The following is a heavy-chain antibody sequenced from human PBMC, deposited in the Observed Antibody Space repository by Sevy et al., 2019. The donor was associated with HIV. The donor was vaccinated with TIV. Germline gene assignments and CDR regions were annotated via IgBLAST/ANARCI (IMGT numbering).Heavy chain of an antibody. V-gene: IGHV3-21*01. Sequence: GGSLRLSCAASGFTFSSYSMNWVRQAPGKGLEWVSSISSSSSYIYYADSVKGRFTISRDNAKNSLYLQMNSLRAEDTAVYYCARWGEANPYYYYGMDVWGQGTTVTVSS. CDR3: ARWGEANPYYYYGMDV. CDR2: ISSSSSYI. J-gene: IGHJ6*02. D-gene: IGHD3-16*01. CDR1: GFTFSSYS.